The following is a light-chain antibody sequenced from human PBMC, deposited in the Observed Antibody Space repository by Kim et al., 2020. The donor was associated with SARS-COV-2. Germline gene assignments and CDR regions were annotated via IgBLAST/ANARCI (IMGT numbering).Light chain of an antibody. CDR2: GAS. CDR3: QQYDDWRPYT. V-gene: IGKV3-15*01. J-gene: IGKJ2*01. CDR1: QSVRSN. Sequence: PGASAPLSRRASQSVRSNLAWYQPKPGQAPRLLIYGASTRATGIPARFSGSGSGTEFTLTISSLQSEDSAIYYCQQYDDWRPYTFGQGTKLEI.